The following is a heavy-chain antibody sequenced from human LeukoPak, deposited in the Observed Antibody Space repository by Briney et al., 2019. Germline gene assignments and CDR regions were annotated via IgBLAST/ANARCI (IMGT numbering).Heavy chain of an antibody. CDR3: ARGLPADADAFDI. D-gene: IGHD2-2*01. J-gene: IGHJ3*02. CDR1: GGSISSYY. Sequence: SETLSLTCTVSGGSISSYYWSWIRQPPGKGLEWIGYIYYSGSTNYNPSLKSRVTISVDTSKNQFSLKLSSVTAADTAVYYCARGLPADADAFDIWGQGTMVTVSS. CDR2: IYYSGST. V-gene: IGHV4-59*01.